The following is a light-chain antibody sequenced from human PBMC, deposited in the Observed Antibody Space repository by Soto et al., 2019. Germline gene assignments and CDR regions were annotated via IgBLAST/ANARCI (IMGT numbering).Light chain of an antibody. CDR1: QSIGDT. CDR3: QQYGSSTEK. Sequence: EIVMTKSPATLSVSKGGRDTLSCRASQSIGDTLAWYQQKPGQAPRLLIYGASSRVTGFPARFSGSGSGTDFALTISSLQPEDFAVYFCQQYGSSTEKFGQGTKVDIK. CDR2: GAS. J-gene: IGKJ1*01. V-gene: IGKV3-15*01.